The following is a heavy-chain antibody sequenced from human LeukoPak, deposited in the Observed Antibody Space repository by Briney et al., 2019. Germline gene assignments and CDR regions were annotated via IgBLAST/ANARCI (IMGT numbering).Heavy chain of an antibody. Sequence: GASVKVSCKASGYTFTGYYMHWVRQAPGQGLEWMGWINPNSGGTNYAQKFQGRVTMTRDTSISTAYMELSRLRSDDTAVYYCARDLISSGWHPPGYWGQGTLVTVSS. CDR2: INPNSGGT. V-gene: IGHV1-2*02. D-gene: IGHD6-19*01. CDR1: GYTFTGYY. CDR3: ARDLISSGWHPPGY. J-gene: IGHJ4*02.